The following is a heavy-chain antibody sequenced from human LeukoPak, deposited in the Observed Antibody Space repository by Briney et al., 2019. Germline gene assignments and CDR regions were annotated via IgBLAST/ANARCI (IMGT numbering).Heavy chain of an antibody. D-gene: IGHD3-22*01. CDR1: GDSISSSSYY. CDR2: ISYSGSM. Sequence: KPSETLSLTCTVSGDSISSSSYYWGWIRQPPGKGLEWIGSISYSGSMYYNPSLKSRVTISVDTSKNQFSLKLSSVTAADTAVYYCARRSGSGYYFFDYWGQGTLVTVSS. CDR3: ARRSGSGYYFFDY. V-gene: IGHV4-39*01. J-gene: IGHJ4*02.